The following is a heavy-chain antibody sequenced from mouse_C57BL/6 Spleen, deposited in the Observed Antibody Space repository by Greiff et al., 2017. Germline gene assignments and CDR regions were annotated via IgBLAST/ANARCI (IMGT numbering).Heavy chain of an antibody. J-gene: IGHJ3*01. CDR2: IDPGTGGT. Sequence: VQLQQSGAELVRPGASVTLSCKASGYTFTDYEMHWVKQTPVHGLEWIGAIDPGTGGTAYNQKFKGKAILTADKSSSTAYMELRSLTSEDSAVYYCTRVDGYYLFAYWGQGTLVTVSA. D-gene: IGHD2-3*01. CDR3: TRVDGYYLFAY. CDR1: GYTFTDYE. V-gene: IGHV1-15*01.